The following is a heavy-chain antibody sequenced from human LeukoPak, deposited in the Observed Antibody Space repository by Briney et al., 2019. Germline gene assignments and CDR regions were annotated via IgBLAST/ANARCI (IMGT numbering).Heavy chain of an antibody. J-gene: IGHJ4*02. D-gene: IGHD3-16*02. Sequence: GGSLRLSCAASGFTFSSYAMSWVRQAPGKGLEWVSAISGSGSSTYYADSVKGRFTISRDNSKNTLYLQMNSLRAEDTAVYYCAKSESGLRLGELSSFDYWGQGTLVTVSS. CDR3: AKSESGLRLGELSSFDY. V-gene: IGHV3-23*01. CDR2: ISGSGSST. CDR1: GFTFSSYA.